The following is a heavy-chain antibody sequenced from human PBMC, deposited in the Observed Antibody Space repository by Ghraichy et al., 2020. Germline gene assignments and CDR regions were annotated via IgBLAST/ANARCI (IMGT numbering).Heavy chain of an antibody. CDR2: IYYSGST. D-gene: IGHD1-26*01. V-gene: IGHV4-59*01. CDR1: GGSISSYY. J-gene: IGHJ4*02. Sequence: SETLSLTCTVSGGSISSYYWSWIRQPPGKGLEWIGYIYYSGSTNYNPSLKSRVTISVDTSKNQFSLKLSSVTAADTAVYYCARVRTGIVGATTEVDYFDYWGQGTLVTVSS. CDR3: ARVRTGIVGATTEVDYFDY.